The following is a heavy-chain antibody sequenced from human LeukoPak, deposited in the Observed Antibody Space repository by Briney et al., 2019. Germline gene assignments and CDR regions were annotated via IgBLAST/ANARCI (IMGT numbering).Heavy chain of an antibody. V-gene: IGHV3-33*01. CDR3: VRDPSGSGFAFDS. CDR1: GFIFSNDA. CDR2: IWFDGSNK. J-gene: IGHJ4*02. D-gene: IGHD1-1*01. Sequence: GGSLRLFCAASGFIFSNDAMHWVRQAPGKGQEWVAFIWFDGSNKHYADSVKGRFTISRDNSEDTLYLQMNSLRAEDTAVYYCVRDPSGSGFAFDSWGQGALVTVSS.